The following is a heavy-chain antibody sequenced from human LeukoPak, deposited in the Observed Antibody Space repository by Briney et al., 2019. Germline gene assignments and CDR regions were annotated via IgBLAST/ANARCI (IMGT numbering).Heavy chain of an antibody. CDR2: IYPGDSDT. V-gene: IGHV5-51*01. D-gene: IGHD6-19*01. CDR3: ARHGHSSGWYGGFDY. J-gene: IGHJ4*02. CDR1: GYSFTSYW. Sequence: GESLKISCKGSGYSFTSYWIGWVRQMPGKGPEWMGIIYPGDSDTRYSPSFQGQVTISADKSISTAYLQWSSLKASDTAMYYCARHGHSSGWYGGFDYWGQGTLVTVSS.